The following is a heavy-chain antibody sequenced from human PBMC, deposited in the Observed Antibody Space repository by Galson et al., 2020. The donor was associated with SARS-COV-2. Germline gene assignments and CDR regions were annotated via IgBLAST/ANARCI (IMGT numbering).Heavy chain of an antibody. V-gene: IGHV3-30-3*01. CDR1: GFTFSSYA. CDR2: ISYDGSNK. Sequence: TGGSLRLSCAASGFTFSSYAMHWVRQAPGKGLEWVAVISYDGSNKYYADSVKGRFTISRDNSKNTLYLQMNSLRAEDTAVYYCARDDATHYFDYWGQGTLVTVSS. J-gene: IGHJ4*02. D-gene: IGHD1-26*01. CDR3: ARDDATHYFDY.